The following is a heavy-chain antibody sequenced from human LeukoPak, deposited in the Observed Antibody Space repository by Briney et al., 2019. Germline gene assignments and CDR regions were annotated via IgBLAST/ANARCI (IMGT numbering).Heavy chain of an antibody. V-gene: IGHV1-2*06. D-gene: IGHD3-10*02. CDR2: INPNSGGT. J-gene: IGHJ4*02. Sequence: GASVKVSCKASGYIFTNYPMNWVRQAPGQGLEWMGRINPNSGGTNYAQKFQGRVTMTRDTSISTAYMELSRLRSDDTAVYYCARDLGTVRFRFDYWGQGTLVTVSS. CDR1: GYIFTNYP. CDR3: ARDLGTVRFRFDY.